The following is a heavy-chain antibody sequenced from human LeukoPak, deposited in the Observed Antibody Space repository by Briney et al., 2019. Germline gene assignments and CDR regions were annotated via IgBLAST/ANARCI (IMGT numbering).Heavy chain of an antibody. D-gene: IGHD3-22*01. Sequence: SETLSLTCAVYGGSFSGYYWSWIRQPPGKGLEWIGEINHSGSTNYNPSLKNRVTISVDTSKNQFSLKLSSVSAADTAVYYCARTLNYYDSSDDAFDIWGQGTMVTVSS. CDR2: INHSGST. J-gene: IGHJ3*02. CDR1: GGSFSGYY. CDR3: ARTLNYYDSSDDAFDI. V-gene: IGHV4-34*01.